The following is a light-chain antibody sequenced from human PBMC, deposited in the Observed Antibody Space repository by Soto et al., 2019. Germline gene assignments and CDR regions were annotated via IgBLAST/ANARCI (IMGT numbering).Light chain of an antibody. CDR2: AAS. J-gene: IGKJ3*01. CDR1: QGIDNY. V-gene: IGKV1-27*01. CDR3: QKYNGAPFT. Sequence: DIQMTQSPSSLSASVGDRVTITCRASQGIDNYLAWYQQKPGKVPKLLIYAASTLETGVPSRFSGSGFGTDFTLSISSLQPEDFATYYCQKYNGAPFTFGPGTKVDIK.